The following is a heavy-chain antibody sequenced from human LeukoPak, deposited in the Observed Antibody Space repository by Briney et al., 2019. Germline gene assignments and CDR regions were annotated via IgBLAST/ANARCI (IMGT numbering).Heavy chain of an antibody. V-gene: IGHV3-23*01. Sequence: GGSLRLSCAASGFTFSSYAMSWVRQGPGKGLEWVSAISGSGGSTYYADSVKGRFTISRDNSKNTLYLQMNSLRAEDTAVYYCAKGEYQLLYGDYWGQGTLVTVSS. CDR2: ISGSGGST. CDR1: GFTFSSYA. J-gene: IGHJ4*02. CDR3: AKGEYQLLYGDY. D-gene: IGHD2-2*02.